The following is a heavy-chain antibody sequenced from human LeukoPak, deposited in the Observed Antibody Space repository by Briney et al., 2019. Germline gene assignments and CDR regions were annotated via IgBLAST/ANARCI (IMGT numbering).Heavy chain of an antibody. Sequence: PSETLSLTCTVSGYSISSGYYWGWIRQPPGKGLEWIGSIYHSGSTYYNPSLKSRVTISVDTSKNQFSLKLSSVTAADTAVYYCARDAMYYDFWSGPRHYMDVWGKGTTVTVSS. CDR3: ARDAMYYDFWSGPRHYMDV. CDR2: IYHSGST. J-gene: IGHJ6*03. D-gene: IGHD3-3*01. V-gene: IGHV4-38-2*02. CDR1: GYSISSGYY.